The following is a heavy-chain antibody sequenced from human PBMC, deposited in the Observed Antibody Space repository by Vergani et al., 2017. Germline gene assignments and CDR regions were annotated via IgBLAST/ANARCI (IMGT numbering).Heavy chain of an antibody. CDR3: ARALVVPAATRHYYYYMDV. CDR1: GYTFTSYD. D-gene: IGHD2-2*01. V-gene: IGHV1-8*01. CDR2: MNPNSGNT. Sequence: QVQLVQSGAEVKKPGASVKVSCKASGYTFTSYDINWVRQATGQGLEWMGWMNPNSGNTGYAQKFQGRVTMTRNTSISTAYMELSSLRSEDTAVYYCARALVVPAATRHYYYYMDVWGKGTTVTVSS. J-gene: IGHJ6*03.